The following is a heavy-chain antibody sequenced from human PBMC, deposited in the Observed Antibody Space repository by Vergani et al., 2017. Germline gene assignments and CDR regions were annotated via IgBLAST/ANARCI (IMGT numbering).Heavy chain of an antibody. J-gene: IGHJ1*01. CDR1: GGSISSSSYY. CDR3: AGGVYDVTKGFFQH. D-gene: IGHD3-3*01. Sequence: QLQLQESGPGLVKPSETLSLTCTVSGGSISSSSYYWGWIRQPPGKGLEWIGSIYYSGSTYYNPSLKSRVTISVYTSKNQFSLKRSSVTAADTAVYYCAGGVYDVTKGFFQHWGQGTLVTVSS. V-gene: IGHV4-39*01. CDR2: IYYSGST.